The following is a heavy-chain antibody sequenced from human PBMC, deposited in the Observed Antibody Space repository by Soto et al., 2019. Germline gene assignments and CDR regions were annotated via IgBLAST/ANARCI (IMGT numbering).Heavy chain of an antibody. CDR1: GGSVSSGSYY. V-gene: IGHV4-61*01. D-gene: IGHD3-9*01. CDR2: IYYSGST. Sequence: PSETLSLTCTVSGGSVSSGSYYWSWIRQPPGKGLEWIGYIYYSGSTNYNPSLKSRVTISVDTSKNQFSLKLSSVTAADTAVYYCARDRDYDILTGPPRLDVWGQGTTVTVSS. CDR3: ARDRDYDILTGPPRLDV. J-gene: IGHJ6*02.